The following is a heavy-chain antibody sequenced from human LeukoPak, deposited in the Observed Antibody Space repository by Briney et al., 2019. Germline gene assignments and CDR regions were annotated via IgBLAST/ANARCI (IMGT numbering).Heavy chain of an antibody. CDR1: EFSVGSNY. D-gene: IGHD3-22*01. J-gene: IGHJ6*03. Sequence: GGSLRLSCAASEFSVGSNYMTWVRQAPGKGLEWVSLIYSGGSTYYADSVKGRFTISRDNSKNTLYLQMNSLRAEDTAVYYCARDRFDDSNGYYYHYYYYMDVWGKGTTVTVSS. CDR2: IYSGGST. V-gene: IGHV3-66*01. CDR3: ARDRFDDSNGYYYHYYYYMDV.